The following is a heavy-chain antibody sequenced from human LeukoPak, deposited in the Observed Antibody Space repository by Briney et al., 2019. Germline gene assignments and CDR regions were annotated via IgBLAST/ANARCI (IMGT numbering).Heavy chain of an antibody. CDR3: ARGGSYYGY. Sequence: SETLSLTCTVSGDSISGYYWSWLRQPPEKGLGWIGNIYYSGSTNYNPSLKSRVTISVDPSKNQFSLKLTSVTAADTAVYYCARGGSYYGYWGQGTLVTVSS. J-gene: IGHJ4*02. CDR2: IYYSGST. CDR1: GDSISGYY. V-gene: IGHV4-59*01.